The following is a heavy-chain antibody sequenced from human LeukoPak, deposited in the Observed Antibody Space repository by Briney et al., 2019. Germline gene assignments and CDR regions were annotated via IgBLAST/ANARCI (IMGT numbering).Heavy chain of an antibody. CDR1: GYRFTSYW. D-gene: IGHD2-2*02. CDR2: IYPDDSDT. J-gene: IGHJ4*02. CDR3: AIGGDSTTSCYRCFDY. Sequence: GESLKISCKGSGYRFTSYWIGWVRQMPGKGLEWMGLIYPDDSDTRYSPSFQGQVTISADKSISTAYLQWSSLKASDTAMYYCAIGGDSTTSCYRCFDYWGQGTQVTVSS. V-gene: IGHV5-51*01.